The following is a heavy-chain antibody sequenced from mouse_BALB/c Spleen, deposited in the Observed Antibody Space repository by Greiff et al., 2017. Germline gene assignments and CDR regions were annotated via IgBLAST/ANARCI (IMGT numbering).Heavy chain of an antibody. Sequence: EVQLMESGPGLVKPSQSLSLTCSVTGYSITSGYYWNWIRQFPGNKLEWMGYISYDGSNNYNPSLKNRISITRDTSKNQFFLKLNSVTTEDTATYYCAGYYAFAYWGQGTLVTVSA. J-gene: IGHJ3*01. CDR1: GYSITSGYY. D-gene: IGHD2-3*01. CDR3: AGYYAFAY. V-gene: IGHV3-6*02. CDR2: ISYDGSN.